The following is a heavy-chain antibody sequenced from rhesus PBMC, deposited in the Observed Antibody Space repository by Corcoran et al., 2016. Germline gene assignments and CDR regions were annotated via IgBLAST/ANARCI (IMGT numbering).Heavy chain of an antibody. CDR2: INGNTGGT. Sequence: QVQLQESGPGLVKPSETLSLTCTVSGASISSDWWSWVRQPPGKGLEWIGEINGNTGGTNYNPSLKSRVTISKDASKKQFSLKLTSVTAADTAVYYCTREKVASIDYWGQGVLVTASS. V-gene: IGHV4-80*01. CDR3: TREKVASIDY. D-gene: IGHD4-29*01. CDR1: GASISSDW. J-gene: IGHJ4*01.